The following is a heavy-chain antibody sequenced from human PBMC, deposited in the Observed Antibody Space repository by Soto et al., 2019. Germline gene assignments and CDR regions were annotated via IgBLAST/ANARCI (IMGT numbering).Heavy chain of an antibody. Sequence: QVQLVESGGGLVKPGGSLRLSCAASGFTFSDYSMSWIRQAPGKGLEWVSYISSSGSSIYFADSVKGRFTISRDNAKNSLYLQMNSLRAEDTAVYYCARAIRFLEWLSSGMDVWGQGTTVTVSS. CDR2: ISSSGSSI. J-gene: IGHJ6*02. CDR3: ARAIRFLEWLSSGMDV. CDR1: GFTFSDYS. V-gene: IGHV3-11*01. D-gene: IGHD3-3*01.